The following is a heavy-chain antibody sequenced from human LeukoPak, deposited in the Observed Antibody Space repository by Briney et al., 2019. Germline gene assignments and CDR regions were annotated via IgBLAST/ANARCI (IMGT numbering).Heavy chain of an antibody. D-gene: IGHD5-24*01. Sequence: SETLSLTCTVSGGSISSSSYYWGWIRQPPGKGLEWLGSIYYSGSTYYNPSLKSRVTISVDTSKNQFSLKLSSVTAADTAVYYCARDRDGYNRFDYWGQGTLVTVSS. J-gene: IGHJ4*02. CDR1: GGSISSSSYY. V-gene: IGHV4-39*07. CDR3: ARDRDGYNRFDY. CDR2: IYYSGST.